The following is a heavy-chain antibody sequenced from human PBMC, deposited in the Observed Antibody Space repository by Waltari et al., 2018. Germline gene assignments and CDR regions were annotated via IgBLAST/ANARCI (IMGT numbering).Heavy chain of an antibody. CDR3: ASSSGWDGWDY. J-gene: IGHJ4*02. Sequence: QVQLQESGPGLVKPSETLSLTCAVSGYSISSGYYWGWIRQPPGKGLEWIGSIYHSGSTYYNPSLKSRVTISVDTSKNQFSLKLSSVTAADTAVYYCASSSGWDGWDYWGQGTLVTVSS. CDR2: IYHSGST. D-gene: IGHD6-19*01. CDR1: GYSISSGYY. V-gene: IGHV4-38-2*01.